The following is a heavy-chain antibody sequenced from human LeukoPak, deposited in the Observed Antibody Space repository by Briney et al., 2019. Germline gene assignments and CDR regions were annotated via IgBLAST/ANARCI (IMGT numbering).Heavy chain of an antibody. CDR3: SRDSGTYYDYYRDV. D-gene: IGHD1-26*01. V-gene: IGHV3-74*01. CDR1: GFTFSNYW. Sequence: PGGSLRLSCVASGFTFSNYWMYWVRQAPGKGLVWVSRINTDGSSTNYADSVKGRFTISRDNAKNTLYLQMNSLRAEDTAVYYCSRDSGTYYDYYRDVWGKGTTVTVSS. J-gene: IGHJ6*03. CDR2: INTDGSST.